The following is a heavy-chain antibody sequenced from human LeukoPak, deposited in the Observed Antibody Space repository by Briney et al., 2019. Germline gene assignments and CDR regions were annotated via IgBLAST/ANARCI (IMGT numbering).Heavy chain of an antibody. V-gene: IGHV4-4*07. D-gene: IGHD2-15*01. CDR2: IYTSGST. Sequence: PSETLSLTCTVSGGSISSYYWSWIRQPAGKGLEWIGRIYTSGSTNYNPSLKSRVTMSVDTSKNQFSLKLSSVTAADTAVYYCARAYCSGGSCYVSWFDPWGQGTLVTVSS. CDR1: GGSISSYY. CDR3: ARAYCSGGSCYVSWFDP. J-gene: IGHJ5*02.